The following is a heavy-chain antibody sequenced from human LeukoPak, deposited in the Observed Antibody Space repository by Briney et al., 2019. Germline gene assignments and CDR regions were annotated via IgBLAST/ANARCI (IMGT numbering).Heavy chain of an antibody. Sequence: ASVKVSCKASGYTFSSYGLTWVRQAPGQGLEWMGWISGYNGNTNYAQKFQGRVTMTTDTSTSTAYMELRSPRSDDTAVYYCARGSIAVAGTVDYWGQGTLVTVSS. J-gene: IGHJ4*02. CDR2: ISGYNGNT. CDR1: GYTFSSYG. V-gene: IGHV1-18*01. D-gene: IGHD6-19*01. CDR3: ARGSIAVAGTVDY.